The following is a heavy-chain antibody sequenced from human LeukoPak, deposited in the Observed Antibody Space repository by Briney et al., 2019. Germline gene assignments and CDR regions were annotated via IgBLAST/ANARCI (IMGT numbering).Heavy chain of an antibody. D-gene: IGHD4-11*01. Sequence: PSETLSLTCTVSGGSISSGGYYWSWIRQHPGKGLEWIGYIYYSGSTYYNPSLKSRVTISVDTSKNQFSLKLSSVTAADTAVYYCARVSVDCGNVDPWGQGTLVTVSS. CDR1: GGSISSGGYY. V-gene: IGHV4-31*03. CDR3: ARVSVDCGNVDP. J-gene: IGHJ5*02. CDR2: IYYSGST.